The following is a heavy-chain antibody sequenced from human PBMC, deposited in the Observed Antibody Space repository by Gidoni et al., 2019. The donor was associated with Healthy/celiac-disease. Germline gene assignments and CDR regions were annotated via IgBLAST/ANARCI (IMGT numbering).Heavy chain of an antibody. CDR2: IRSKANSYAT. CDR3: TRQDRHYYDSSGYYPNDDY. Sequence: EVQLVESGGGLVQPGGSLKLSCAASGFTFSGSAMHWVRQASGKGLEWVGRIRSKANSYATAYAASVKGRFTISRDDSKNTAYLQMNSLKTEDTAVYYCTRQDRHYYDSSGYYPNDDYWGQGTLVTVSS. J-gene: IGHJ4*02. CDR1: GFTFSGSA. V-gene: IGHV3-73*01. D-gene: IGHD3-22*01.